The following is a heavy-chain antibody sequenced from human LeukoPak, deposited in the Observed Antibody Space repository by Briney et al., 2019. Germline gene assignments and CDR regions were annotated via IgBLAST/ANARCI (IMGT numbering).Heavy chain of an antibody. Sequence: GGSLRLSCAASGFTFSNYGMHWVRQAPGKGLEWVAVISYDGSNKYYADSVKGRFTISRDNSKNTLYLQMNSLRAEDTAVYYCAKDRSRGYSPNWFDPWGQGTLVTVSS. CDR1: GFTFSNYG. CDR2: ISYDGSNK. V-gene: IGHV3-30*18. CDR3: AKDRSRGYSPNWFDP. D-gene: IGHD5-18*01. J-gene: IGHJ5*02.